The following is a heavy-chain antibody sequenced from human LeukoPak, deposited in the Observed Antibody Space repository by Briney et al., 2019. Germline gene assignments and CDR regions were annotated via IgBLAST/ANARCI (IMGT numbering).Heavy chain of an antibody. J-gene: IGHJ6*03. V-gene: IGHV3-20*04. CDR3: ARGSVQLWLRDTYYYMDV. CDR2: INWNGRIT. CDR1: GFTFDDYA. Sequence: PGGSLRLSCAASGFTFDDYAMNWVRQVPGRGLEWVSGINWNGRITEYADSVKDRFTISRQNTKNSLYLYMNNLGGGGTALYFCARGSVQLWLRDTYYYMDVWGKGTTVTVSS. D-gene: IGHD5-18*01.